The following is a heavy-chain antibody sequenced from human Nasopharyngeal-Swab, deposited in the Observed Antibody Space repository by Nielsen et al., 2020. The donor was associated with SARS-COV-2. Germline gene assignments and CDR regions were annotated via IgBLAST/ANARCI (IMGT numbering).Heavy chain of an antibody. CDR2: VNHSGST. Sequence: SETLSLTCAVYGGSFSGYYWSWIRRPPGKGLEWIGEVNHSGSTHYNPSLKSQVTISVDTSNNQFSLKLSSVTAADTALYYCARAGDLTAYYSYYMDVWGNGTTVTVSS. J-gene: IGHJ6*03. V-gene: IGHV4-34*01. D-gene: IGHD2-21*02. CDR3: ARAGDLTAYYSYYMDV. CDR1: GGSFSGYY.